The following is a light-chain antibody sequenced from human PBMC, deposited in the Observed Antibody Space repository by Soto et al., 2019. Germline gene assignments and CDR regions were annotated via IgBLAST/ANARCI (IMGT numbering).Light chain of an antibody. J-gene: IGLJ1*01. CDR1: SSNIGSNY. V-gene: IGLV1-47*01. Sequence: SALTQPPSASGTPGQRVTISCSGSSSNIGSNYVYWYQQLPGTAPKLLIYRNNQRPSGVPDRFSGSKSGTSASLAISGLRSEVEADYYCAAWDDSLSVFYVFGTGTKVTVL. CDR3: AAWDDSLSVFYV. CDR2: RNN.